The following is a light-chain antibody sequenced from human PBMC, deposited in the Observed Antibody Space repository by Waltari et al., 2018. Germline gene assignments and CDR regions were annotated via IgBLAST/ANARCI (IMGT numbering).Light chain of an antibody. CDR2: GAS. V-gene: IGKV3-15*01. CDR1: QRISSD. J-gene: IGKJ1*01. Sequence: EIVMTQSPATLSVSPGARATLSCRASQRISSDLAWYQQKPGQAPRLLIYGASTRATGIPDRFSGSGSGTEFTLTISSLQSEDFAVYYCQQYYRWWTFGLGTKVERK. CDR3: QQYYRWWT.